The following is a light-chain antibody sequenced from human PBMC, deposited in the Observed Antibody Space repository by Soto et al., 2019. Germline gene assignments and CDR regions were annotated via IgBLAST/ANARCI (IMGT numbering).Light chain of an antibody. J-gene: IGKJ1*01. CDR2: AAS. CDR3: MQALHTPGT. Sequence: DIQMTQCPSSLSASVGDRVTITCRASQGISNYLAWYQQKPGTVPKLLISAASTLQTGVPSRFSGSGSATDFTLKLSRVAAEDVGVYYCMQALHTPGTFGQGTKVDTK. V-gene: IGKV1-27*01. CDR1: QGISNY.